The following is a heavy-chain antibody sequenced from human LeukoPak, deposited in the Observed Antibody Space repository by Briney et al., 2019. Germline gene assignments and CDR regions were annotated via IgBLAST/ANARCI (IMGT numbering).Heavy chain of an antibody. J-gene: IGHJ6*03. CDR2: ISSSGSTI. CDR1: GFTFSSYA. CDR3: ARAGAYYYGSGSHKYYMDV. V-gene: IGHV3-48*04. D-gene: IGHD3-10*01. Sequence: GGSLRLSCAASGFTFSSYAMNWVRQAPGKGLEWVSYISSSGSTIYYADSVKGRFTISRDNAKNSLYLQMSSLRAEDTAVYYCARAGAYYYGSGSHKYYMDVWGKGTTVTVSS.